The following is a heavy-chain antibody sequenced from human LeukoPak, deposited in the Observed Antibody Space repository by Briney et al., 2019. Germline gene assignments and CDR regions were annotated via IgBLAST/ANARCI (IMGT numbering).Heavy chain of an antibody. V-gene: IGHV1-2*02. CDR1: GYTFTGYY. D-gene: IGHD3-10*01. CDR2: INPNSGGT. J-gene: IGHJ4*02. CDR3: GSWDYGSGSYSPYY. Sequence: GASVEVSCKASGYTFTGYYIHWVRQAPGQGLEWVGWINPNSGGTKFAQKFQGRVTMTRDTSITTAYMELSGLGSDDTAVYYYGSWDYGSGSYSPYYWGQGTLVTVSS.